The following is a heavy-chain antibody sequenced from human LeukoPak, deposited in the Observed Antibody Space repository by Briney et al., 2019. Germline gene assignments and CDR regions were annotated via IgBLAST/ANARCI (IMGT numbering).Heavy chain of an antibody. Sequence: ASVKVSCKASGYTFTSHGISWVRQAPGQGLEWMGRISAYNGNTNYAQKLQGRVTMTTDTSTSTAYMELRSLRSDDTAVYYCARARPNVLRYFDWLTPGPYYFDYWGQRTLVTVSS. V-gene: IGHV1-18*01. CDR3: ARARPNVLRYFDWLTPGPYYFDY. D-gene: IGHD3-9*01. CDR1: GYTFTSHG. CDR2: ISAYNGNT. J-gene: IGHJ4*02.